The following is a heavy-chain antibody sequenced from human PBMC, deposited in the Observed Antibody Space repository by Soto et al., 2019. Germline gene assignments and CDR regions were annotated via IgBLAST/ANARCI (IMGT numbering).Heavy chain of an antibody. J-gene: IGHJ6*02. CDR3: TRVGGSVSGMDV. Sequence: EVQLVESGGGLVQPGGSLRLSCAASGFTFSSYWMHWVRQAPGKGLVWVSRIDNAGSSVRYADSVKGRFTISRDNVKNTLYLQMNSLRAEDTAVYYCTRVGGSVSGMDVWGQGTTVTVSS. D-gene: IGHD1-26*01. V-gene: IGHV3-74*01. CDR2: IDNAGSSV. CDR1: GFTFSSYW.